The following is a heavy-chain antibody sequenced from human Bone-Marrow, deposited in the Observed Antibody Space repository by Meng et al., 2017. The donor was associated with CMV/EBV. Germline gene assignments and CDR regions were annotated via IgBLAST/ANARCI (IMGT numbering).Heavy chain of an antibody. CDR2: INHSGST. Sequence: SETLSLTCAVYGGSFSGYYWSWIRQPPGKGLEWIGEINHSGSTNDNPSLKSRVTISVDTSKNQFSLKLSSVTAADTAVYYCARGDIWSGDYYYYYYDGMDVWGQGNTVNVDS. J-gene: IGHJ6*01. V-gene: IGHV4-34*01. D-gene: IGHD3-3*01. CDR1: GGSFSGYY. CDR3: ARGDIWSGDYYYYYYDGMDV.